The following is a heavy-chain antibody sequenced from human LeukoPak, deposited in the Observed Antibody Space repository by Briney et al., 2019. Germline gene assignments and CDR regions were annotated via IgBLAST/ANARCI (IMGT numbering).Heavy chain of an antibody. V-gene: IGHV3-23*01. Sequence: GGSLRLSCAASGFTFSSYEMNWVRQAPGKGLEWVSGISGSGDSTYYADSVKGRFTISRDNSKSTLYIQMNSLRAEDTAVYYCARDLMGIAYRGAFYYWGQGTLVTVSS. CDR3: ARDLMGIAYRGAFYY. CDR2: ISGSGDST. CDR1: GFTFSSYE. D-gene: IGHD6-13*01. J-gene: IGHJ4*02.